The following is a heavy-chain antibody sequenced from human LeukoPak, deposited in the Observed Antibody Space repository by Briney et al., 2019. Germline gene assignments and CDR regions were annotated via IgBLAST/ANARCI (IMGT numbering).Heavy chain of an antibody. J-gene: IGHJ5*02. V-gene: IGHV3-11*04. CDR2: ISSSGSTI. D-gene: IGHD6-13*01. CDR1: GFTFSDYY. CDR3: AREIFMEQLGSWFDP. Sequence: PGGSLRLSCAASGFTFSDYYMSWIRQAPGKGLEWVSYISSSGSTIYYADSVKGRFTISRDNAKNSLYLQMNSLRAEDTAVYYRAREIFMEQLGSWFDPWGQGTLVTVSS.